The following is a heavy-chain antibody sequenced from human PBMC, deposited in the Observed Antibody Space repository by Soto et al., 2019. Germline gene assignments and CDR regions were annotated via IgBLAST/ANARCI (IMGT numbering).Heavy chain of an antibody. CDR2: ISYDGSNK. Sequence: GGSLRLSCAASGFTFSSYGMHWVRQAPGKGLEWVAVISYDGSNKYYADSVKGRFTISRDNSKNTLYRQMNSLRAEDTAVYYWAKDPRGGHAFDIWGQGTMVTVSS. D-gene: IGHD2-15*01. V-gene: IGHV3-30*18. CDR3: AKDPRGGHAFDI. CDR1: GFTFSSYG. J-gene: IGHJ3*02.